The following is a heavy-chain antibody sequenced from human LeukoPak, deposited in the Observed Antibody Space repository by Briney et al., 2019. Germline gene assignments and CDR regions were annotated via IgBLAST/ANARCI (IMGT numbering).Heavy chain of an antibody. CDR1: GFTFSSYW. Sequence: GGSLRLSCAASGFTFSSYWMHWVRQAPGKGLEWVSRINSDGSSTSYADSVKGRFTISRDNAKTTLYLQMNSLRAEDTAVYYCARDREDNPTVVTYWGQGTLVTVSS. J-gene: IGHJ4*02. CDR3: ARDREDNPTVVTY. CDR2: INSDGSST. V-gene: IGHV3-74*01. D-gene: IGHD4-23*01.